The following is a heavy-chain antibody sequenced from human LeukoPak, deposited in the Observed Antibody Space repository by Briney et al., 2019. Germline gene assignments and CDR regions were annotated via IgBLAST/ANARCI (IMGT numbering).Heavy chain of an antibody. D-gene: IGHD6-19*01. V-gene: IGHV3-66*02. J-gene: IGHJ4*02. CDR1: GFSVSTNY. CDR2: IYTGGTT. Sequence: GGSLRLSCAASGFSVSTNYMNWLRQAPGKGLEWVSAIYTGGTTYYADSVKGRFTISRDNSKNTLYLQLNSLRAEDTAVYYCARDKLGSGYSSDFDCWGQGALVTVSS. CDR3: ARDKLGSGYSSDFDC.